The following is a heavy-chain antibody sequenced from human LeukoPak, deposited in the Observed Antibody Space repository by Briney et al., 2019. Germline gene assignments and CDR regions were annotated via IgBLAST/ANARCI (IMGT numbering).Heavy chain of an antibody. CDR2: MNPNSGNT. CDR3: ARGLLWFGELLVY. CDR1: GYTFTSYD. Sequence: VAPVKVSCKASGYTFTSYDINWVRQATGQGLEWMGWMNPNSGNTGYAQKFQGRVTMTRNTSISTAYMELSSLRSEDTAVYYCARGLLWFGELLVYWGQGTLVTVSS. V-gene: IGHV1-8*01. J-gene: IGHJ4*02. D-gene: IGHD3-10*01.